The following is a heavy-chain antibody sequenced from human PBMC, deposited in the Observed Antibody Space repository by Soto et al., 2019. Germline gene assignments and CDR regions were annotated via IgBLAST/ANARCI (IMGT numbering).Heavy chain of an antibody. CDR2: IHSDGTST. J-gene: IGHJ3*01. V-gene: IGHV3-74*01. Sequence: EVQMVGSGGGLVQPGESLRLSCAASGFTFDYYWMHWVRQAPGKGLVWVSRIHSDGTSTTYADSVKGRFTISRDNAKNTLSLQMNSLRAEDTAVYYCARGDRGAFDLWGQGTVVTVSS. CDR1: GFTFDYYW. CDR3: ARGDRGAFDL. D-gene: IGHD1-26*01.